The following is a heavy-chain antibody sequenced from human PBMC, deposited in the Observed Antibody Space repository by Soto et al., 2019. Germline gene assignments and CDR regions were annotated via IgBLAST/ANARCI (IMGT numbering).Heavy chain of an antibody. CDR3: ARYGTRADW. V-gene: IGHV3-48*03. J-gene: IGHJ4*02. D-gene: IGHD1-1*01. Sequence: EVQLVESGGGFVQPGGSLRLSCEASGFTFRNYEMNWVRKAPGKGLEWVSYISSSGITTYYADFAAGRFTISRDNAKESLYLHLNSLRVEDTAVYYCARYGTRADWWGLGTQVTVSS. CDR1: GFTFRNYE. CDR2: ISSSGITT.